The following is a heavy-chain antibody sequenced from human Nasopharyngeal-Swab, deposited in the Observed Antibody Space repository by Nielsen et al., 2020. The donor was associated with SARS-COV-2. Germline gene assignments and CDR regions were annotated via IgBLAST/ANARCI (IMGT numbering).Heavy chain of an antibody. D-gene: IGHD3-10*01. CDR2: IGTAGDP. J-gene: IGHJ6*02. V-gene: IGHV3-13*05. CDR1: GFTFSSYD. CDR3: ARGDGTMVRGVIIRGGMDV. Sequence: GGSLRLSCAASGFTFSSYDMHWVRQATGKGLEWVSAIGTAGDPYYPGSVKGRFTISRENAKNSLYLRMNSLRAGDTAVYYCARGDGTMVRGVIIRGGMDVWGQGTTVTVSS.